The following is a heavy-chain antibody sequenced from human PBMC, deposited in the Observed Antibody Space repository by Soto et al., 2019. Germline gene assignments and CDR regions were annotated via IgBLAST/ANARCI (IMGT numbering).Heavy chain of an antibody. CDR1: GYAFTSYG. D-gene: IGHD3-9*01. Sequence: QVQLVQSGAEVKKPGASVKVSCKASGYAFTSYGISWVRQAPGQGLEWMGWISAYNGNTNYAQKLQGRVTMTTDTSTSTAYMELRSLRSDDMAVYYCARDRGRYDILTGYPLFDYWGQGTLVTVSS. J-gene: IGHJ4*02. CDR2: ISAYNGNT. CDR3: ARDRGRYDILTGYPLFDY. V-gene: IGHV1-18*03.